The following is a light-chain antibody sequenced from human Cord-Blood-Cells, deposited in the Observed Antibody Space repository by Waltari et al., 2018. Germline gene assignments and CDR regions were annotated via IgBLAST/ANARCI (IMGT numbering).Light chain of an antibody. CDR1: QGISNS. CDR3: QQYYSTPFT. Sequence: DIQMTQSPSSLSASVGDTLTITCRASQGISNSLAWYQQKPGKAPKLLLYAASRLESGVPSRFSGSGSGTDYTLTISSLQPEDFATYYCQQYYSTPFTFGPGTKVDIK. V-gene: IGKV1-NL1*01. J-gene: IGKJ3*01. CDR2: AAS.